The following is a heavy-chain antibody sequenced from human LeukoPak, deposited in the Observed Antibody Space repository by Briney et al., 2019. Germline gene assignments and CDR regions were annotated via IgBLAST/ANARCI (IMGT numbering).Heavy chain of an antibody. CDR3: ARESGYTYGA. V-gene: IGHV3-7*01. CDR1: GFMFDIYW. J-gene: IGHJ4*02. Sequence: PGGSLRLSCAASGFMFDIYWMTWVRQAPGKGLEWVATIDQYGSQKYYVDSVKGRFTISRDNAKNTLYLQMNSLRAEDTAVYYCARESGYTYGAWGQGTLVTVSS. D-gene: IGHD6-13*01. CDR2: IDQYGSQK.